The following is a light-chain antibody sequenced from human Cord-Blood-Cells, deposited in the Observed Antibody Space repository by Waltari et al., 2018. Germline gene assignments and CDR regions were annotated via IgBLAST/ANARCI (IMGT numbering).Light chain of an antibody. CDR1: QSISSW. Sequence: DIKMPPSPPTLSASVGARVTITCRASQSISSWLAWYQQKPGKAPKLLSYKASSLESGVPSRFSGSGSGTEFTLTISSLQPDDFATYYCQQYNSAWTFGQGTKVEIK. V-gene: IGKV1-5*03. CDR2: KAS. J-gene: IGKJ1*01. CDR3: QQYNSAWT.